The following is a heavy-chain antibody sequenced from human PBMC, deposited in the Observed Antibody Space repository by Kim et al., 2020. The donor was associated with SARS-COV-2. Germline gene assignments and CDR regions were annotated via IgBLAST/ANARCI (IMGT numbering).Heavy chain of an antibody. V-gene: IGHV1-24*01. CDR2: FDPEDGET. D-gene: IGHD6-13*01. CDR3: ATAYAAAGRWGFDY. CDR1: GYTLTELS. J-gene: IGHJ4*02. Sequence: ASVKVSCKVSGYTLTELSMHWVRQAPGKGLEWMGGFDPEDGETIYAQKFQGRVTMTEDTSTDTAYMELSSLRSEDTAVYYCATAYAAAGRWGFDYWGQGTLGTFSS.